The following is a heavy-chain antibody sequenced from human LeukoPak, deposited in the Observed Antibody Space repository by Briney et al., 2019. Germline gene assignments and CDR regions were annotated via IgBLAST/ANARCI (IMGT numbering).Heavy chain of an antibody. CDR1: GGSISSYY. CDR3: ASSTGRAIDI. V-gene: IGHV4-59*12. CDR2: IYCSGST. J-gene: IGHJ3*02. Sequence: SETLCLSCTASGGSISSYYRSWIRQPPGKGLEWVWYIYCSGSTNYTPSLKRRVTISVDTSKNKFSSKLSSMTAADTAVYYCASSTGRAIDIWGQGTMVTVSS.